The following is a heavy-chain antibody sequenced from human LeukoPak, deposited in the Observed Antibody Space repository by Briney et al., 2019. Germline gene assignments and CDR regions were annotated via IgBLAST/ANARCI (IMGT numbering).Heavy chain of an antibody. CDR1: GGSVSSSSYY. J-gene: IGHJ5*02. D-gene: IGHD6-13*01. V-gene: IGHV4-61*01. CDR2: IYYSGST. Sequence: SETLSLTCTVSGGSVSSSSYYWSWIRQPPGKGLEWIGYIYYSGSTNYNPSLKSRVTISVDTSKNQFSLKLSSVTAADTAVYYCARDPRIAAAGTFWFDPWGQGTLVTVSS. CDR3: ARDPRIAAAGTFWFDP.